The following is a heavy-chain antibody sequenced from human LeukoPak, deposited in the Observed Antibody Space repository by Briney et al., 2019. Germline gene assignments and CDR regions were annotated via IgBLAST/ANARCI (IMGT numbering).Heavy chain of an antibody. V-gene: IGHV3-30-3*01. D-gene: IGHD5-12*01. Sequence: GGSLRLSCAASGFTFSSYAMHWVRQAPGKGLEWVAVISYDGGNKYYADSVKGRFTISRDNSKNTLYLQMNSLRAEDTAVYYCARDLGGVATISYYYYYGMDVWGQGTTVTVSS. CDR1: GFTFSSYA. J-gene: IGHJ6*02. CDR2: ISYDGGNK. CDR3: ARDLGGVATISYYYYYGMDV.